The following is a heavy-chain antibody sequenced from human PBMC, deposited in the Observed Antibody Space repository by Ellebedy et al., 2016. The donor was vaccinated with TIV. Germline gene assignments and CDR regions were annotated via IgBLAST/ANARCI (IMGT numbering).Heavy chain of an antibody. CDR1: GGSITSYY. J-gene: IGHJ6*02. V-gene: IGHV4-59*01. CDR2: ISHSVST. Sequence: MPSETLSLTCSVSGGSITSYYWSWIRQPPGKGLEWIGYISHSVSTNYNPSLKSRVTISVDTSKNQFSLKLSSVTAADTAVYYCARGEVTLYYYGMDVWGQGTTVTVSS. CDR3: ARGEVTLYYYGMDV.